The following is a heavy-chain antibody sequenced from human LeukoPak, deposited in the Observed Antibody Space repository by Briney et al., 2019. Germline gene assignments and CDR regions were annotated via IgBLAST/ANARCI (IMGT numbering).Heavy chain of an antibody. CDR3: ARDVSWELLVDDWFDP. D-gene: IGHD1-26*01. V-gene: IGHV1-18*01. CDR2: ISAYNGNT. Sequence: GASVKVSCKASGYTFTSYGISWVRQAPGQGLEWMGWISAYNGNTNYAQKLQGRVTTTTDTSTSTAYMELRSLRSDDTAVYYCARDVSWELLVDDWFDPWGQGTLVTVSS. CDR1: GYTFTSYG. J-gene: IGHJ5*02.